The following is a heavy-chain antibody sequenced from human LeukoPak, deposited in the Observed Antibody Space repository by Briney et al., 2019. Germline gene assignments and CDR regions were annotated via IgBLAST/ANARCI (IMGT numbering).Heavy chain of an antibody. D-gene: IGHD6-19*01. CDR3: AKEVQWLVLNGLFDY. V-gene: IGHV3-23*01. CDR2: ISESGSGT. Sequence: GGSLRLSCAVSGLTFSRYAMSWVRQAPGKGLEWVSAISESGSGTYYADSVKGRFTISRDNSKDTLSLQMNSLRAEDTAVYYCAKEVQWLVLNGLFDYWGQGTRVTVSS. CDR1: GLTFSRYA. J-gene: IGHJ4*02.